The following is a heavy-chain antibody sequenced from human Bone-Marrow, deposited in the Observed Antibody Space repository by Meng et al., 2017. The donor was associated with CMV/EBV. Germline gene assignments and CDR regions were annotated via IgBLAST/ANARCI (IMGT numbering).Heavy chain of an antibody. CDR2: ISGSGRSI. CDR1: GFTFSSSA. J-gene: IGHJ4*02. V-gene: IGHV3-23*01. Sequence: GGSLRLSCAASGFTFSSSAMSWVRQAPGKGLEWVSAISGSGRSIYYADSVSGRFTISRDNFKNTLYLQLNSLRAEDTAVYYCARDYWGCGDVWGQGTLVTVSS. D-gene: IGHD2-21*01. CDR3: ARDYWGCGDV.